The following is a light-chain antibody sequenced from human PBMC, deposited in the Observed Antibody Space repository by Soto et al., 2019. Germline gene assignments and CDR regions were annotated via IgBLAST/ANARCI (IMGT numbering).Light chain of an antibody. Sequence: QSALTQPRSVSGSPGQSVTISCTGTSSDVGGYNYVSWYQQHPGKAPKLMIYDVSKRPSGVPDRFSGSKSDNTASLTISGLQAEDEADYYCCSYAGTYRVVFGGGTQLTVL. J-gene: IGLJ2*01. CDR2: DVS. CDR1: SSDVGGYNY. CDR3: CSYAGTYRVV. V-gene: IGLV2-11*01.